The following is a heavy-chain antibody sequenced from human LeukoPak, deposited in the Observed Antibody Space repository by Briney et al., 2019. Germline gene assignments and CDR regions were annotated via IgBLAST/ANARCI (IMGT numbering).Heavy chain of an antibody. Sequence: GGSLRLSCAASGFTFSSYAMSWVRQAPGKGLEWVSGISNSGGSTYYTDSVKGRFTISRDNSKNTLYLQMNSLRAEDTAVYYCAKDNLMVRGIKYYYYGTDVWGQGTTVTVSS. CDR1: GFTFSSYA. D-gene: IGHD3-10*01. J-gene: IGHJ6*02. CDR2: ISNSGGST. CDR3: AKDNLMVRGIKYYYYGTDV. V-gene: IGHV3-23*01.